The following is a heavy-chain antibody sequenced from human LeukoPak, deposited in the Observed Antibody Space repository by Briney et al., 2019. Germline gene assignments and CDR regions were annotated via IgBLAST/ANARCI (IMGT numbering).Heavy chain of an antibody. CDR2: INWNGGST. CDR3: ARVPIPYSSGWYLND. Sequence: GGSLRLSCAASGFTFDNYGMSWVRQASGKGLEWVSGINWNGGSTGYADSVKGRFTISRNNAKNSLYLQMNSLRVEDTAVYYCARVPIPYSSGWYLNDWGQGTLVIVSS. D-gene: IGHD6-19*01. J-gene: IGHJ4*02. V-gene: IGHV3-20*04. CDR1: GFTFDNYG.